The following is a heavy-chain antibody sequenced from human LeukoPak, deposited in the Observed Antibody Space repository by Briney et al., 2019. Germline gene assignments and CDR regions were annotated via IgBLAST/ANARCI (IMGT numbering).Heavy chain of an antibody. D-gene: IGHD6-13*01. CDR1: GGSISSGGYY. CDR3: ARNGPTAAGAFDI. V-gene: IGHV4-31*03. J-gene: IGHJ3*02. CDR2: IYYSGST. Sequence: SETLSLTCTVSGGSISSGGYYWSWIRQHPGKGLEWIGYIYYSGSTYYNPSLKSRVSISLDKSKNQFSLKLRSVTAADTAVYYCARNGPTAAGAFDIWGQGTPVTVSS.